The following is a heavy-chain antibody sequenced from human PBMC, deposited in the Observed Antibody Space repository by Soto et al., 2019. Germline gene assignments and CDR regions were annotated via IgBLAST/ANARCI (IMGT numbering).Heavy chain of an antibody. CDR2: IYYSGST. V-gene: IGHV4-39*01. D-gene: IGHD5-18*01. CDR3: ARRTPLGYSYVPYYYYGMDV. CDR1: GGSISSSSYY. Sequence: SETLSLTRTVSGGSISSSSYYWGWIRQPPGKGLEWIGSIYYSGSTYYNPSLKSRVTISVDTSKNQFSLKLSSVTAADTAVYYCARRTPLGYSYVPYYYYGMDVWGQGTTVTVSS. J-gene: IGHJ6*02.